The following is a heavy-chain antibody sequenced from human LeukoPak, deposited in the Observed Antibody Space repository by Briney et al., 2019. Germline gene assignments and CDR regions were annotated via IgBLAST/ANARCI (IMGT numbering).Heavy chain of an antibody. CDR2: IKQDGSEK. D-gene: IGHD2-2*01. CDR1: GFTFSSYW. J-gene: IGHJ3*02. CDR3: ARDQRNIVVVPAAYDAFDI. Sequence: QPGGSLRLSCAASGFTFSSYWMTWVRQAPGKGLEWVANIKQDGSEKYYVDSVKGRFTISRDNAKNSLYLQMNSLRAEDTAVYYCARDQRNIVVVPAAYDAFDIWGQGTMVTVSS. V-gene: IGHV3-7*01.